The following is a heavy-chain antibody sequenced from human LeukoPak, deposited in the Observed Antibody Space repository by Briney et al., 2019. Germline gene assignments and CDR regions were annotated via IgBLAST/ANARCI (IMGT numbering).Heavy chain of an antibody. CDR3: AREGVEMATITPAYYYYMDV. V-gene: IGHV4-34*01. CDR2: INHSGST. J-gene: IGHJ6*03. CDR1: GGSFSGYY. D-gene: IGHD5-24*01. Sequence: PSEILSLTCAVYGGSFSGYYWSWIRQPPGKGLEWIGEINHSGSTNYNPSLKSRVTISVDTSKNQFSLKLSSVTAADTAVYYCAREGVEMATITPAYYYYMDVWGKGTTVTVSS.